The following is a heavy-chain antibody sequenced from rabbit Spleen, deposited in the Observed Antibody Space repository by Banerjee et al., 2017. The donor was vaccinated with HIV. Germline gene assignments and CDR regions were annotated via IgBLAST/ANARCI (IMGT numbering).Heavy chain of an antibody. Sequence: QSLEESGGDLVKPGASLTLTCTASGVSFSSSSYMGWVRQAPGKGLEWIACIDIGSSGFTYFATWAKGRFTCSKPSSTTVTLQMTRLTAADTATYFCARNYVTVFDPWGPGTLVTVS. V-gene: IGHV1S40*01. D-gene: IGHD1-1*01. CDR3: ARNYVTVFDP. J-gene: IGHJ2*01. CDR1: GVSFSSSSY. CDR2: IDIGSSGFT.